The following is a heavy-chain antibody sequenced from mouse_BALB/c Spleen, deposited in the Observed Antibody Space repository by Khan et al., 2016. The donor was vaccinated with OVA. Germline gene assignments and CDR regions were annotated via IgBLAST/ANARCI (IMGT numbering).Heavy chain of an antibody. CDR1: GFTFSDYG. V-gene: IGHV5-15*02. Sequence: EVELVESGGGLVQPGGSRKLSCAASGFTFSDYGMAWVRQAPGKGPEWVAIISDLAYTIYYDANVTGRFTIPRETAKNTLYLEISSLRPEDTAIYDSAREGGTASFAYWGLGTMVTVSA. D-gene: IGHD1-2*01. J-gene: IGHJ3*01. CDR3: AREGGTASFAY. CDR2: ISDLAYTI.